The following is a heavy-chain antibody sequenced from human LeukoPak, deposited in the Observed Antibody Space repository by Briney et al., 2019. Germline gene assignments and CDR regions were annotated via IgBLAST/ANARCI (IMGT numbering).Heavy chain of an antibody. D-gene: IGHD3-22*01. J-gene: IGHJ4*02. CDR1: GFTFSSYG. V-gene: IGHV3-33*01. Sequence: PGGSLRLSCAAYGFTFSSYGMHWVRQAPGKGLEWVAVIWYDGSNKYYADSVKGRFTISRDNSKNTLYLQMNSLRAEDTAVYYCARSYYYDSSGYYQYFDYWGQGTLVTVSS. CDR2: IWYDGSNK. CDR3: ARSYYYDSSGYYQYFDY.